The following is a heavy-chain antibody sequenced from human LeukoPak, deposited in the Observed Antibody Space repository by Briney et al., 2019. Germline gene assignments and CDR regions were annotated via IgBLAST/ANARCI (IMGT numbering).Heavy chain of an antibody. CDR2: ISYDGSNK. V-gene: IGHV3-30-3*01. Sequence: GGSLRLSCAASGFTFSSYAMHWVRQAPGKGLEWVAVISYDGSNKYYADSVKGRFTISRDNSKNTLYLQMNSLRAEDTAVYYCARVGVGNSWRTFDYWGQGTLVTVSS. CDR3: ARVGVGNSWRTFDY. D-gene: IGHD6-13*01. CDR1: GFTFSSYA. J-gene: IGHJ4*02.